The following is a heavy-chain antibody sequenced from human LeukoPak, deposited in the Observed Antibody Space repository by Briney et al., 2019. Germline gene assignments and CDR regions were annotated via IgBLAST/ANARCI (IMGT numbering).Heavy chain of an antibody. J-gene: IGHJ4*02. Sequence: ASVKVSCKTSGYTFTSYDLNWVRQATGQGLEWMGWINPNSGGTNYAQKFQGRVTMTRDTSISTAYMELSRLRSDDTAVYYCARRYYYDSSGGFLDDYWGQGTLVTVSS. CDR2: INPNSGGT. CDR3: ARRYYYDSSGGFLDDY. CDR1: GYTFTSYD. V-gene: IGHV1-2*02. D-gene: IGHD3-22*01.